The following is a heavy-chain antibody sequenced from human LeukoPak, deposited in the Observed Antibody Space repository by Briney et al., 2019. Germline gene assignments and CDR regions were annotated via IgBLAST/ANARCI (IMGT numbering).Heavy chain of an antibody. CDR3: ARAPDYGDSRWFDP. J-gene: IGHJ5*02. V-gene: IGHV4-30-2*01. Sequence: PSQTLSLTCAVSGGSISSGSYSWSWIRQPPGKGLEWIGYIYPRGSTYYNPSLKSRVILSLDKSKNQFSLKLSSVTAADTAVYYCARAPDYGDSRWFDPWGQGTLVTVSS. CDR1: GGSISSGSYS. D-gene: IGHD4-17*01. CDR2: IYPRGST.